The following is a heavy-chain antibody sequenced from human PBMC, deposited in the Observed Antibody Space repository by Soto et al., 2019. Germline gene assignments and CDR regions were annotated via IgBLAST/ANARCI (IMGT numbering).Heavy chain of an antibody. J-gene: IGHJ4*02. CDR2: INHSGST. CDR3: ARGVGGALVVAATQWDY. Sequence: QVQLQQWGAGLLKPSETLSLTCAVYGGSFSGYYWSWLRQPPGKGLEWIGEINHSGSTNYNPSLKSRVTLSVDTSKNQFSLKRSSVTAADTAVYYCARGVGGALVVAATQWDYWGQGTLVTVSS. CDR1: GGSFSGYY. D-gene: IGHD2-15*01. V-gene: IGHV4-34*01.